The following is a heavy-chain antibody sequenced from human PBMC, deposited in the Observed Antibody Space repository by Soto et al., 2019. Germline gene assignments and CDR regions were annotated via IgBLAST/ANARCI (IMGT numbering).Heavy chain of an antibody. D-gene: IGHD6-6*01. CDR3: ARDSSKYSSSFGYDY. CDR2: VSFDGRLT. J-gene: IGHJ4*02. CDR1: GFSFSSHA. Sequence: PGGSLRLSCTASGFSFSSHALNWVRQAPGKGLEWVALVSFDGRLTFYADSVKGRFTISRDDAKKTLFLEMTNLRAEDTGVYYCARDSSKYSSSFGYDYWGQGTLVTVSS. V-gene: IGHV3-30*04.